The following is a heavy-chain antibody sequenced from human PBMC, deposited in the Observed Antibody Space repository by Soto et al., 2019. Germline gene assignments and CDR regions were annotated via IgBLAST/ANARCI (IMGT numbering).Heavy chain of an antibody. CDR3: ARVVQFYDSSGYSFYYFDY. CDR1: GDSINSADYY. V-gene: IGHV4-30-4*01. J-gene: IGHJ4*02. Sequence: SETLSLTCTVSGDSINSADYYWGWLRQPPGKGLEWIGYIYYSRSDYYNPSLGRRATITIDTSRNQFSLNLMSVTAADTAVYYCARVVQFYDSSGYSFYYFDYWGQGALVTVSS. D-gene: IGHD3-22*01. CDR2: IYYSRSD.